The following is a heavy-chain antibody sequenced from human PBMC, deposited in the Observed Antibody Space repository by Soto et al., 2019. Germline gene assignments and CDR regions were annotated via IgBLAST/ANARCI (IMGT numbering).Heavy chain of an antibody. V-gene: IGHV1-46*01. CDR2: INPSGGST. D-gene: IGHD7-27*01. Sequence: QVQLVQSGAEVKKPGASVKVSCKASGYTFTSYYMHWVRQAPGQGLEWMGIINPSGGSTSYAQKSQGRITITRDTPTSTVYMELSTLKSEATAVYYCARYGTPGVSTGGGMAVWGQGPTVTVPS. CDR3: ARYGTPGVSTGGGMAV. CDR1: GYTFTSYY. J-gene: IGHJ6*02.